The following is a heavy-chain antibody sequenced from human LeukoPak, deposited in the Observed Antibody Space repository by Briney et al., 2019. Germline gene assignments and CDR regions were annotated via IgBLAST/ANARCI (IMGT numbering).Heavy chain of an antibody. Sequence: ASVKVSCKASGYSFNSQGMNWVRQAPGQGLEWMGWINPSTGDPAYAQGFTGRFVFSLDTSVSTAYLQISSLQPEDTAVYYCARAYQHLGELSLPDYWGQGTLVTVSS. CDR3: ARAYQHLGELSLPDY. V-gene: IGHV7-4-1*02. J-gene: IGHJ4*02. CDR2: INPSTGDP. D-gene: IGHD3-16*02. CDR1: GYSFNSQG.